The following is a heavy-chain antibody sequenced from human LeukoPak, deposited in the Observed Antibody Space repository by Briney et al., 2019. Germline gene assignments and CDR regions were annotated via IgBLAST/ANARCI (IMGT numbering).Heavy chain of an antibody. CDR3: ARAAYYDFWSGYYPYYYGMDV. Sequence: PSETLSLTCAVSGGSISSGGYSWSWIRQHPGKGLEWIGYIYYSGSTYYNPSLKSRVTISVDTSKNQFSLKLSSVTAADTAVYYCARAAYYDFWSGYYPYYYGMDVWGQGTTVTVSS. V-gene: IGHV4-31*11. J-gene: IGHJ6*02. D-gene: IGHD3-3*01. CDR2: IYYSGST. CDR1: GGSISSGGYS.